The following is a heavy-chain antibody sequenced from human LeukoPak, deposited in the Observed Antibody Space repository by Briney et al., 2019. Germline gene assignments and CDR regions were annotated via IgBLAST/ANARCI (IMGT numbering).Heavy chain of an antibody. V-gene: IGHV1-2*02. J-gene: IGHJ2*01. CDR3: ARAQYDFWSGPEGPYWYFDL. CDR2: INPNSGGT. Sequence: GASVKVSCKASGGTFSSYAISWVRQAPGQGLEWMGWINPNSGGTNYAQKFQGRVTMTRDTSISTAYMELSRLRSDDTAVYYCARAQYDFWSGPEGPYWYFDLWGRGTLVTVSS. D-gene: IGHD3-3*01. CDR1: GGTFSSYA.